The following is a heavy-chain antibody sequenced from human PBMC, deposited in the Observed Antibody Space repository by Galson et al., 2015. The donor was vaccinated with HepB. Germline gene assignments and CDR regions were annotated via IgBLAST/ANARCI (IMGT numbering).Heavy chain of an antibody. J-gene: IGHJ2*01. CDR3: ASSSDPTRNWHFDL. D-gene: IGHD6-19*01. Sequence: SLRLSCAASGLIVSNNYMTWVRQAPGKGLEWVSLIYGGGDTTYADSVRGRFTISRDISKSTLYVQMTSLTTEDTAVYYCASSSDPTRNWHFDLWGRSTLVIVSS. CDR2: IYGGGDT. CDR1: GLIVSNNY. V-gene: IGHV3-66*02.